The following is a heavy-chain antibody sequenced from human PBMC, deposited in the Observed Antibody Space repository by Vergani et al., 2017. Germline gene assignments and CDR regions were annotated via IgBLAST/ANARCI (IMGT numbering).Heavy chain of an antibody. CDR3: ASLGRAAAGNYYYYYMDV. Sequence: EVQLVESGGGLVQPGGSLRLSCAASGFTFSSYWMSWVRQAPGKGLEWVANIKQDGSAKYYVDSVKGRFTISRDNAKNSLYLQMNSLRAEDTAVYYCASLGRAAAGNYYYYYMDVWGKGTTVTVSS. V-gene: IGHV3-7*01. D-gene: IGHD6-13*01. CDR2: IKQDGSAK. CDR1: GFTFSSYW. J-gene: IGHJ6*03.